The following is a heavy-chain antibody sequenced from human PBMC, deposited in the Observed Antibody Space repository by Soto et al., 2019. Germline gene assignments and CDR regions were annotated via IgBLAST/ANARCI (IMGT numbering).Heavy chain of an antibody. J-gene: IGHJ5*02. V-gene: IGHV3-11*01. CDR2: ISNSGSTI. CDR3: ARGLAYGDYGWLDP. D-gene: IGHD4-17*01. Sequence: QVQLVEAGGGLVKPGGSLRLSCAASEFTFSDYYMTWIRQAPGKGLEWVSYISNSGSTIYYADSVKGRFTISRDNAKNSLYLQMNRLRAEDTAVYYCARGLAYGDYGWLDPWGQGTLVTVSP. CDR1: EFTFSDYY.